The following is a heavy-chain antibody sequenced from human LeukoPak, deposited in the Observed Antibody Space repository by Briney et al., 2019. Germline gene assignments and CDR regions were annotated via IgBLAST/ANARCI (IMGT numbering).Heavy chain of an antibody. J-gene: IGHJ4*02. CDR2: MNPNSGNT. V-gene: IGHV1-8*01. Sequence: GASVKVSCKASGYTFTSYGINWVRQATGQGLEWMGWMNPNSGNTGLAQKFQGRLTMTRNTSISTAYMELSSLRSEDTAVYYCARGSHSAANHRDYWGQGTLVTVSS. D-gene: IGHD2-15*01. CDR3: ARGSHSAANHRDY. CDR1: GYTFTSYG.